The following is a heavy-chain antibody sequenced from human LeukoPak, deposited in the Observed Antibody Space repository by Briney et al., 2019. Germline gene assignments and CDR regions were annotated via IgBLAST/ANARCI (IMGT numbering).Heavy chain of an antibody. J-gene: IGHJ4*02. D-gene: IGHD6-13*01. V-gene: IGHV4-59*08. CDR3: ARHTRSPSSPVSY. CDR2: IYYSGST. Sequence: SDTLSLTCTVSGGSISSYYWSWIRQPPGKGLEWIGYIYYSGSTNYNPSLKSRVTISVDTSKNQFSLKLSSVTAADTAVYYCARHTRSPSSPVSYWGQGTLVTVSS. CDR1: GGSISSYY.